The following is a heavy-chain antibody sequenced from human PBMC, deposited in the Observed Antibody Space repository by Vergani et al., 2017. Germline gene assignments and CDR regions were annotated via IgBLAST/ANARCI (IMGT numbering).Heavy chain of an antibody. J-gene: IGHJ4*02. CDR2: IYHSGGA. CDR3: SRTDSFILRYFHWDL. Sequence: QLHLQESGPGLVKPSETLSLTCTVSGGSITSSSYYWGWIRQPPGKGLEWIGNIYHSGGAYYNPSLKGRVTISVDTSKNQFSLEVNSLTAEDTAIYFCSRTDSFILRYFHWDLWGQGTLVTVSS. V-gene: IGHV4-39*01. D-gene: IGHD3-9*01. CDR1: GGSITSSSYY.